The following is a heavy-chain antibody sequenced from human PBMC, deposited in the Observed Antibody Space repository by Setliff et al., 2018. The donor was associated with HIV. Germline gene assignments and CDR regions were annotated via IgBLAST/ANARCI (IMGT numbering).Heavy chain of an antibody. Sequence: GGSLRLSCAASGFTFSSYSMNWVRQAPGKGLEWVSSISSSSSYIYYADSVKGRFTISRDNAKNSLYLQMNSLRAEDTAVYYCARDQDSLLRYFDWPSWHYYYMDVWGKGTTVTVSS. J-gene: IGHJ6*03. CDR3: ARDQDSLLRYFDWPSWHYYYMDV. V-gene: IGHV3-21*01. CDR2: ISSSSSYI. D-gene: IGHD3-9*01. CDR1: GFTFSSYS.